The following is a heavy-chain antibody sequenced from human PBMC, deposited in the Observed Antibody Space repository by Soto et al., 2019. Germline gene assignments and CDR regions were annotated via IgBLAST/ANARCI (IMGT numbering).Heavy chain of an antibody. J-gene: IGHJ4*02. Sequence: EVQLVESGGGLVQAGGSLRLSCAASGFTFSVYGMHWVRQAPGESLEWVSVIGTSGHAFYADSVKGRFTITREDAKNSVYLQMNSLRAEDTDVYYCAKDEGAEDDILTGYPLFDYRGQGILVTVSS. D-gene: IGHD3-9*01. CDR2: IGTSGHA. CDR1: GFTFSVYG. CDR3: AKDEGAEDDILTGYPLFDY. V-gene: IGHV3-13*01.